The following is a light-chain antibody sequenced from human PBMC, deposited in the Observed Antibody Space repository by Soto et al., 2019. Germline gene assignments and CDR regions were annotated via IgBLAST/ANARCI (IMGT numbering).Light chain of an antibody. Sequence: QSALTQPASVSGSPGQSITISCTGTSSDAGGYNYVSWYQQHPGKAPKLMIYEVSNRPSGVSNRFSGSKSGNTASLTISGLQAEDEGDYYCSSYTSSSTLVVFGGGTTLTVL. J-gene: IGLJ2*01. CDR2: EVS. V-gene: IGLV2-14*01. CDR1: SSDAGGYNY. CDR3: SSYTSSSTLVV.